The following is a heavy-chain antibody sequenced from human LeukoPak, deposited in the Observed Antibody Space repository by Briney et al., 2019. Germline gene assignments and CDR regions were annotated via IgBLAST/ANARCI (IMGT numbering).Heavy chain of an antibody. CDR3: ARDQVLGATDDAFDI. D-gene: IGHD1-26*01. Sequence: SXXAAWNWIRXXPXRGLEWLGRTYYRSKWYNDYAVSVKSRITINPDTSKNQFSLQLNSVTPEDTAVYYCARDQVLGATDDAFDIWGQGTMVTVSS. CDR1: SXXAA. CDR2: TYYRSKWYN. V-gene: IGHV6-1*01. J-gene: IGHJ3*02.